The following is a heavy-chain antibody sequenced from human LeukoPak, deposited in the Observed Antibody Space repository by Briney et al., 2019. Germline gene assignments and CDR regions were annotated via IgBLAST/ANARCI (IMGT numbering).Heavy chain of an antibody. CDR3: ARDLTSGGSPDY. Sequence: ASVKVSCKASGGTFSSYAISWVRQAPGQGLEWMGWINPNSGGTNYAQKFQGRVTMTRDTSISTAYMELSRLRSDDTAVYYCARDLTSGGSPDYWGQGTLVTVSS. CDR1: GGTFSSYA. CDR2: INPNSGGT. J-gene: IGHJ4*02. V-gene: IGHV1-2*02. D-gene: IGHD1-26*01.